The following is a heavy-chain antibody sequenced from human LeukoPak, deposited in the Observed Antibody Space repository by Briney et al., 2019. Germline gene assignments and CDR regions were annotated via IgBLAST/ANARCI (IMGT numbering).Heavy chain of an antibody. CDR3: ASGSGH. V-gene: IGHV3-7*01. CDR1: GFMFNSYW. J-gene: IGHJ4*02. Sequence: GGSLRLSCAASGFMFNSYWMMWVRQAPGKGLEWVANIKQDGSEKYYVDSVKGRFTISRDNAKNSLYLQMNSLRDEDTAVFYCASGSGHWGQGTLVTVSS. CDR2: IKQDGSEK. D-gene: IGHD2-2*03.